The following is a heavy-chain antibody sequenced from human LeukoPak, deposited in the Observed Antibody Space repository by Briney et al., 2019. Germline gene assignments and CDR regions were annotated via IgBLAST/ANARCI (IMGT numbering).Heavy chain of an antibody. Sequence: SETLSLTCAGYGGSFSGYYWSWIRQPPGKGLEWIGEINHSGSTNYNPSLKSRVTISVDTSKNQFSLKLSSVTAADTAVYYCARKEQWLPHDAFDIWGQGTMVTVSS. V-gene: IGHV4-34*01. CDR1: GGSFSGYY. D-gene: IGHD6-19*01. CDR3: ARKEQWLPHDAFDI. J-gene: IGHJ3*02. CDR2: INHSGST.